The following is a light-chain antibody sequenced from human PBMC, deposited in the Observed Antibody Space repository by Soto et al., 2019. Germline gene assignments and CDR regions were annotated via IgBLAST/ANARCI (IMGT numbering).Light chain of an antibody. CDR2: GAS. CDR3: QQYGSSPRT. V-gene: IGKV3-20*01. Sequence: EIIWAQYTATLSLSAGERVILAWRASKRVSSSYLAWYRQKPGKAPSLLIYGASSRATGIPDRFSGSGSGTDFTLTFSSLEPEDFAVYYCQQYGSSPRTLDQGTKVDIK. CDR1: KRVSSSY. J-gene: IGKJ1*01.